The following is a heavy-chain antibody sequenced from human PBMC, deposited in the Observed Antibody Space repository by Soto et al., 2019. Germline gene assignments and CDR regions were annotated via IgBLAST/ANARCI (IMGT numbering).Heavy chain of an antibody. CDR1: GFTFENYA. J-gene: IGHJ4*02. CDR2: ISGSGGTT. D-gene: IGHD3-10*01. CDR3: ARDSGWPILNFDN. V-gene: IGHV3-23*01. Sequence: EVQLLESGGAPVQSGGSLRLSCVASGFTFENYAMSWVRQAPGKGLEWVSAISGSGGTTYYSDSVKGRFTISRDNSKNTVYLQMNDLRVEDAAEYFCARDSGWPILNFDNWGQGTPVTVSS.